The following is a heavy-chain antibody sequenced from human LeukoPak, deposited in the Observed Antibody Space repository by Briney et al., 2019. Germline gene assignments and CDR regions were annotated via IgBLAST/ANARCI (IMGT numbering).Heavy chain of an antibody. CDR3: ARALQEVILEWLFLDAFDI. D-gene: IGHD3-3*01. V-gene: IGHV1-69*13. J-gene: IGHJ3*02. CDR2: IIPIFGTA. Sequence: SVKVSCKASGYTFTDYYMHWVRQAPGQGLEWMGGIIPIFGTANYAQKFQGRVTITADESTSTAYMELSSLRSEDTAVYYCARALQEVILEWLFLDAFDIWGQGTMVTVSS. CDR1: GYTFTDYY.